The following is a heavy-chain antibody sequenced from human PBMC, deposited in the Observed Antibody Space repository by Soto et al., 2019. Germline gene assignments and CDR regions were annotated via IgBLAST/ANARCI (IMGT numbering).Heavy chain of an antibody. Sequence: SETLSLTCTVSGGSISSGDYYWSWIRQPPGKGLEWIGYIYYSGSTYYNPSLKSRVTISVDTSKNQFSLKLSSVTAADTAVYYCARATLFCSSTSCLWGGYYYGMDVWGQGTTVTVSS. CDR2: IYYSGST. D-gene: IGHD2-2*01. J-gene: IGHJ6*02. CDR3: ARATLFCSSTSCLWGGYYYGMDV. V-gene: IGHV4-30-4*01. CDR1: GGSISSGDYY.